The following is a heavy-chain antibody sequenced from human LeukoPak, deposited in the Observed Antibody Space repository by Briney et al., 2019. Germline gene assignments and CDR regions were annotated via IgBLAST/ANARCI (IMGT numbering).Heavy chain of an antibody. CDR3: AGWAAGMMDRDDY. J-gene: IGHJ4*02. CDR1: GLTFGDAW. Sequence: GGSLRLSCAASGLTFGDAWMSWVRQAPGKGLEWVSVIYSGGSTYYADSVKGRFTISRDNSKNTLYLQMNSLRAEDTAVYYCAGWAAGMMDRDDYWGQGTLVTVSS. CDR2: IYSGGST. V-gene: IGHV3-53*01. D-gene: IGHD6-13*01.